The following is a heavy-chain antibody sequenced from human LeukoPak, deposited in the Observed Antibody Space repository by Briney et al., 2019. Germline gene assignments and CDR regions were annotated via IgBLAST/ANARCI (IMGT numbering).Heavy chain of an antibody. CDR3: SRESGLIVVVPAGMRAPSGTDYFDY. V-gene: IGHV6-1*01. CDR1: GDSISSNTAA. D-gene: IGHD2-2*01. Sequence: SQTLSLTCAISGDSISSNTAAWNWIRQSPSRGLEWLGRTYCRSKWYNDYAVSVKSRITINPDTSKNQFSLQLNSVTPEDTAVYYCSRESGLIVVVPAGMRAPSGTDYFDYWGQGTLVTVSS. CDR2: TYCRSKWYN. J-gene: IGHJ4*02.